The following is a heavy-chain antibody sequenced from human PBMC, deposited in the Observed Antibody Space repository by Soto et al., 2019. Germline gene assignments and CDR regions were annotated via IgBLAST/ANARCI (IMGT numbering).Heavy chain of an antibody. V-gene: IGHV3-23*01. J-gene: IGHJ4*02. CDR1: GFTFGSYA. Sequence: PGGSLRLSCAASGFTFGSYAMSWVRQAPGKGLEWVSAISGSGGSTYYADSVKGRFTISRDNSKNTLYLQMNSLRAEDTAIYYCAKGEQWLIQGYWGQGTLVTVSS. CDR3: AKGEQWLIQGY. D-gene: IGHD6-19*01. CDR2: ISGSGGST.